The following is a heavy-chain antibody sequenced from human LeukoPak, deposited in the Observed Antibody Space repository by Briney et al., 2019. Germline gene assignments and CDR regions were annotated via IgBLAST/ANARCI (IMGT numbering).Heavy chain of an antibody. CDR2: ISYDGSNK. D-gene: IGHD5-12*01. CDR1: GFTFSSYA. CDR3: ARDMAPRGYSGYENY. Sequence: GGSLRLSCAASGFTFSSYAMHWVRQAPGKGLEWVAVISYDGSNKYYADSVKGRFTISRDNSKNTLYLQMYSLRAEDTAVYYCARDMAPRGYSGYENYWGQGTLVTVSS. J-gene: IGHJ4*02. V-gene: IGHV3-30-3*01.